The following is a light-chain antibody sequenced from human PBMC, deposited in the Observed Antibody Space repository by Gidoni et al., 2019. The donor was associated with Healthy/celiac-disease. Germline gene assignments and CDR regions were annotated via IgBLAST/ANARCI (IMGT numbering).Light chain of an antibody. V-gene: IGKV1-39*01. Sequence: DIQMTQSPSSLSASVGDRVTITCRASQSISSYLNWYQQKPGKAPKLLIYAASSLQSGVPSRFSGSGSGTDCTLTISSLQPEELATYYCQQRYSTPPAFGQGTKVEIK. J-gene: IGKJ1*01. CDR2: AAS. CDR1: QSISSY. CDR3: QQRYSTPPA.